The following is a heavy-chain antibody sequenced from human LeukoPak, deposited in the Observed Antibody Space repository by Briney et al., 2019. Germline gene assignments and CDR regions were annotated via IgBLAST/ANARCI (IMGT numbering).Heavy chain of an antibody. CDR2: IYYSGST. V-gene: IGHV4-59*08. CDR1: GGSISGYF. J-gene: IGHJ6*02. Sequence: SETLSLTCTVSGGSISGYFWSWIRQPPGKGLERIGYIYYSGSTNYNPSLKSRVTISVDTSKNQFSLKLSSVTAADTALYYCARQQYYYDNSGSWFYYYGMDVWGPGTTVTVSS. CDR3: ARQQYYYDNSGSWFYYYGMDV. D-gene: IGHD3-22*01.